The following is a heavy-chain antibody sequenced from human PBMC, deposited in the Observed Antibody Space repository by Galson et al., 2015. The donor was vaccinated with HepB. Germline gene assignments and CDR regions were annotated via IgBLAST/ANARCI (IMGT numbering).Heavy chain of an antibody. CDR3: ARGSSTSITIFGVVRPQFYGMDV. CDR2: ISYDGSNK. Sequence: SLRLSCAASGFTFSSYAMHWVRQAPGKGLEWVAVISYDGSNKYYADSVKGRFTISRDNSKNTLYLQMNSLRAEDTAVYYCARGSSTSITIFGVVRPQFYGMDVWGQGTTVTVSS. D-gene: IGHD3-3*01. V-gene: IGHV3-30-3*01. CDR1: GFTFSSYA. J-gene: IGHJ6*02.